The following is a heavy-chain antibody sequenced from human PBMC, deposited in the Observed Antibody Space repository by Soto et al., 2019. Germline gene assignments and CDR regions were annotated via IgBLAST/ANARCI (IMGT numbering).Heavy chain of an antibody. CDR2: IYPGDSDT. J-gene: IGHJ3*02. D-gene: IGHD6-6*01. CDR1: GYSFATYW. CDR3: ANSSIAARKQYDAFDI. V-gene: IGHV5-51*01. Sequence: PGESLRISCKGSGYSFATYWIGWVRQITGKGLECMGIIYPGDSDTRYSPSFQGQVTISADKSISTAYLQWSSLKASDTAMYYCANSSIAARKQYDAFDIWGQGTTVTVSS.